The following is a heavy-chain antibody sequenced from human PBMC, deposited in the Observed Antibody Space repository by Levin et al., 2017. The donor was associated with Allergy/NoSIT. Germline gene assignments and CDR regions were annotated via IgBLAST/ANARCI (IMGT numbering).Heavy chain of an antibody. Sequence: SQTLSLTCAVSGYSINSGYYWGWIRQPPAMGLEWIGSVYHSGSTNYNPSLKSRVTISVDTSKKQSSLKLSSVTAADTAVYYCARWYSSSGYFDYWGQGTLVTVSS. J-gene: IGHJ4*02. CDR1: GYSINSGYY. CDR2: VYHSGST. D-gene: IGHD6-13*01. V-gene: IGHV4-38-2*01. CDR3: ARWYSSSGYFDY.